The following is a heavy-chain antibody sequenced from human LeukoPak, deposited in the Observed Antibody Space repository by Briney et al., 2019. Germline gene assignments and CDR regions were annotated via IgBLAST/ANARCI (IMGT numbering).Heavy chain of an antibody. J-gene: IGHJ4*02. CDR2: IKQDGSET. D-gene: IGHD5-24*01. CDR3: TRVGYIDEGIDY. V-gene: IGHV3-7*04. CDR1: GFTFSSYW. Sequence: GGSLRLSCAASGFTFSSYWMSWVRQAPGKGLEWVANIKQDGSETYYVDSVKGRFTISRDNAKNSLYLQMNSLRAKDTAIYYCTRVGYIDEGIDYWGQGTLVTVSS.